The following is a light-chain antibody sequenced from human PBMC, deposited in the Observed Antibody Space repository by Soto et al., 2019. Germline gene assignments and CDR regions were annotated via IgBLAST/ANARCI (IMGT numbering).Light chain of an antibody. CDR1: RSNIGANY. CDR2: GNS. J-gene: IGLJ1*01. V-gene: IGLV1-40*01. CDR3: QSYDSSLSGYV. Sequence: QSVLTQPPSASGTPGQRVTISCSGGRSNIGANYVYWYQQLNGTLIYGNSNRPSGVPDRFSGSKSGTSASLAITGLQAEDEADYYCQSYDSSLSGYVFGTGTKVTVL.